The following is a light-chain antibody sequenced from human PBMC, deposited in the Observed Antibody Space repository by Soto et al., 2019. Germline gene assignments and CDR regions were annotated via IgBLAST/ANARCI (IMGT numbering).Light chain of an antibody. J-gene: IGKJ5*01. CDR2: AAS. V-gene: IGKV1-27*01. Sequence: DIQMTQSPSSLSASVGDRVTITCRASQGISNYLAWYQQKPGKVPKLLIYAASTLQSGDPSRFSGSGSGTDFTLTISSLQPEDVATYYCQKYNSAPRITFGQGTRLEIK. CDR1: QGISNY. CDR3: QKYNSAPRIT.